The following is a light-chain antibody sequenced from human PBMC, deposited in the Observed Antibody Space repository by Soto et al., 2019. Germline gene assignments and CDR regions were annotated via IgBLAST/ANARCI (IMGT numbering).Light chain of an antibody. V-gene: IGKV1-5*03. CDR3: QQDEGYPFT. Sequence: DIQMTQSPSTLSTFVGDRVTITCRASQTIRSWLAWFQQKPGKAPKLLIYKATNLESGVPSRFSGSGSGTEFTLTINSLQPDDCATYYCQQDEGYPFTFGGGTKVEIK. CDR2: KAT. CDR1: QTIRSW. J-gene: IGKJ4*01.